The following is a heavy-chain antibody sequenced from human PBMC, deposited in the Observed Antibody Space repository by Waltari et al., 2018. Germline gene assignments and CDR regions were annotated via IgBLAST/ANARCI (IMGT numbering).Heavy chain of an antibody. CDR2: IYHSGST. V-gene: IGHV4-38-2*01. CDR1: GYSISSGYY. D-gene: IGHD6-13*01. CDR3: ARRGDDSSSWYGVDY. Sequence: QVQLQESGPGLVKPSETLSLTCAVSGYSISSGYYWGWLRQPPGKGLEWIGSIYHSGSTYYNPSLKSRVTISVDTSKNQFSLKLSSVTAADTAVYYCARRGDDSSSWYGVDYWGQGTLVTVSS. J-gene: IGHJ4*02.